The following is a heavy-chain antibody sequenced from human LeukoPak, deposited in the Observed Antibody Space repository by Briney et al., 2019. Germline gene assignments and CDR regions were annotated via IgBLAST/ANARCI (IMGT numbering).Heavy chain of an antibody. CDR2: ISYDGSNK. V-gene: IGHV3-30-3*01. J-gene: IGHJ3*02. D-gene: IGHD3-22*01. CDR1: GFTFSSYA. Sequence: GGSLRLSCAASGFTFSSYAMHWVRQAPGKGLEWVAVISYDGSNKYYADSVKGRFTISRDNSKNTLYLQMNSLRAEDTAVYYCARADSRTLDAFAIWGQGTMVTASS. CDR3: ARADSRTLDAFAI.